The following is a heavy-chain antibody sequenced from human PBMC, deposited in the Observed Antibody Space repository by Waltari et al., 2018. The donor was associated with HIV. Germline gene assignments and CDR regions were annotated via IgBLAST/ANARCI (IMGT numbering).Heavy chain of an antibody. V-gene: IGHV1-69*01. CDR2: IIPIFGTP. CDR1: GATFLNSA. CDR3: AIGTRPSEYNYHGMDV. D-gene: IGHD6-6*01. Sequence: QVQLVHSGDEVKKPGSSLQVPARAVGATFLNSAPHWVRQAPGQGLEWIGGIIPIFGTPKYAQKLRGRVTIAADESTSTAYMELRSLRSDDTAVYYCAIGTRPSEYNYHGMDVWGHRTSVTVS. J-gene: IGHJ6*02.